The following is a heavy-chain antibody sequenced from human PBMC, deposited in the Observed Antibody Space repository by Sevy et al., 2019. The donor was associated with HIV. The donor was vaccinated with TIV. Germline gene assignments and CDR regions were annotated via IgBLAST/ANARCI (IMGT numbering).Heavy chain of an antibody. CDR1: GGSISSSNYY. V-gene: IGHV4-39*01. CDR2: IYYSGST. CDR3: ASEYYYDSSAYFDY. J-gene: IGHJ4*02. D-gene: IGHD3-22*01. Sequence: SETLSLTCTVSGGSISSSNYYWGWIRQPPGKGLEWIGSIYYSGSTYYNPSLKSPVTISVDTSKNQFYLKLSSVTAADTAVYYCASEYYYDSSAYFDYWGQGTLVTVSS.